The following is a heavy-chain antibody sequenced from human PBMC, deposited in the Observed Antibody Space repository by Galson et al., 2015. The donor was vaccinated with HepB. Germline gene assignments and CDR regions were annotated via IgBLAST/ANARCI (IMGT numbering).Heavy chain of an antibody. CDR3: VKSMGNYYFYGMDV. Sequence: SLRLSCAASGFPFSSFGIHWVRQAPGKGLEWVAFIRDDGSNKYLIDSVKGRFTISRDNPKNTLYLQMSSLRAEDTALYYCVKSMGNYYFYGMDVWGQGTTVTVSS. CDR1: GFPFSSFG. CDR2: IRDDGSNK. V-gene: IGHV3-30*02. J-gene: IGHJ6*02. D-gene: IGHD1-26*01.